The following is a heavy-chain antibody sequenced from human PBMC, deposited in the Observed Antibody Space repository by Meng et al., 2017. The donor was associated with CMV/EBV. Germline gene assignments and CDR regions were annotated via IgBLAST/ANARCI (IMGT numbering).Heavy chain of an antibody. J-gene: IGHJ6*02. CDR1: GGTFSSYT. D-gene: IGHD3-3*01. Sequence: SVKVSCKASGGTFSSYTISWVRQAPGQGLGWMGRIIPILGIANYAQKFQGRVTITADKSTSTAYMELSSLRSEDTAVYYCARDIITIFGVVKGGMDVWGQGTTVTVSS. CDR3: ARDIITIFGVVKGGMDV. V-gene: IGHV1-69*04. CDR2: IIPILGIA.